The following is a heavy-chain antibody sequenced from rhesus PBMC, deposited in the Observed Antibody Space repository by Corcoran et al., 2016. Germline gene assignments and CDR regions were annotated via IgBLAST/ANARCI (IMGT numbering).Heavy chain of an antibody. J-gene: IGHJ4*01. D-gene: IGHD4-11*01. CDR3: THYQRGY. V-gene: IGHV3-100*02. CDR1: GLTFTTYE. CDR2: ISASGDAT. Sequence: DVQLVESGGGLVKPGGSLRLSCVASGLTFTTYEMHWVRQAPGEGLEWVSVISASGDATSSADSVKGRFTISRDNAKNSLFLQMNSLRAEDTAVYYCTHYQRGYWGQGVLVTVSS.